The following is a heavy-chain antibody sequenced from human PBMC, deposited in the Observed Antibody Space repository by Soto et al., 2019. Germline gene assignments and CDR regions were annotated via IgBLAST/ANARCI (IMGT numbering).Heavy chain of an antibody. CDR3: AVYCSGGAYSGPPYGLGV. Sequence: QVHLVQSGAEVKRPGSSVKVTCKASGGTFSFYSIGWVRQAPGQGLEWMGRTISAFGSSNSAQKFRGRVSMATDESTGTAYMELTSLTSGDTGVYYCAVYCSGGAYSGPPYGLGVWGGGTTVIVSS. D-gene: IGHD2-15*01. CDR2: TISAFGSS. CDR1: GGTFSFYS. J-gene: IGHJ6*04. V-gene: IGHV1-69*18.